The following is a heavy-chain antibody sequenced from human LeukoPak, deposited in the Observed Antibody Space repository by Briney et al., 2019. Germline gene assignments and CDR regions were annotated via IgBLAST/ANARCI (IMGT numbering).Heavy chain of an antibody. Sequence: ASVKVSCKASGYTFSSYYMHWVRQAPGQGLEWMGMINPGGGSTSNAQKFQGRVTITADESTSTAYMELSSLRSEDTAVYYCARDSTTIFGVVITERPPFDPWGQGTLVTVSS. CDR2: INPGGGST. CDR3: ARDSTTIFGVVITERPPFDP. CDR1: GYTFSSYY. J-gene: IGHJ5*02. V-gene: IGHV1-46*01. D-gene: IGHD3-3*01.